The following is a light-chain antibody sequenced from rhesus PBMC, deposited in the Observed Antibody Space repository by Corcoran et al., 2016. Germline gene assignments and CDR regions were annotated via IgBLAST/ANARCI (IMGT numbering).Light chain of an antibody. CDR1: RGDFGGDSY. CDR3: CLYLFNSVFV. CDR2: GVN. J-gene: IGLJ6*01. V-gene: IGLV2S7*01. Sequence: QSAPTQPPSVSGSPGKSVTISCTGIRGDFGGDSYVSWYQQHPGTVPKLVVYGVNHRPSGVSDRFSGSKSDDTASLTISGLQSEDESDYYCCLYLFNSVFVFGGGTKLTVL.